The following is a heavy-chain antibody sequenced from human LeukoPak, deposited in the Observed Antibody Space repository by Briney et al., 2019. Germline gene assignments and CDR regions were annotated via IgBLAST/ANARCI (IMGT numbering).Heavy chain of an antibody. CDR2: ISGSGGST. D-gene: IGHD3-22*01. CDR3: AKDAMFYYDGSGYYWDY. J-gene: IGHJ4*02. V-gene: IGHV3-23*01. CDR1: GFTFIIYA. Sequence: GGSLRLSCAASGFTFIIYAMGWVRQAPGKGLEWVSAISGSGGSTYYADSVKGRFTISRDNSKSTLYLQMNSLIAEDTAVYYCAKDAMFYYDGSGYYWDYWGQGTLVTVSS.